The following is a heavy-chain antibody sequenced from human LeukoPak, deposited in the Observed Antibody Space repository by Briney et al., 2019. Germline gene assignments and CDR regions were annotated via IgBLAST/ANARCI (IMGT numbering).Heavy chain of an antibody. CDR3: AKELVYFQH. Sequence: GGSLRLSCAASGFTFDDYAMHWVRQAPGKGLEWVSLISGDGGSTYYAVSVKGRFTISRDNGKNSLYLQMNSLRPEDTALYYCAKELVYFQHWGQGTLVTVSS. J-gene: IGHJ1*01. CDR2: ISGDGGST. CDR1: GFTFDDYA. V-gene: IGHV3-43*02.